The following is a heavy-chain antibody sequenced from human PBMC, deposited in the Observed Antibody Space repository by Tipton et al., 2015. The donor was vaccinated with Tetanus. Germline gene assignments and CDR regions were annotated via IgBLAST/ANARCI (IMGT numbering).Heavy chain of an antibody. CDR3: GRGRGLGPHEYFEH. CDR2: ISPFNENV. CDR1: GYTFTHYG. V-gene: IGHV1-18*01. D-gene: IGHD3/OR15-3a*01. J-gene: IGHJ5*02. Sequence: QLVQSGAEVKKPGASVKVSCKASGYTFTHYGVNWVRQAPGQGLEWMGWISPFNENVNYAEKFQGRLTMTRDGSKATVYMDLRSLGSDDAAVYYCGRGRGLGPHEYFEHWGQGTLVTVSS.